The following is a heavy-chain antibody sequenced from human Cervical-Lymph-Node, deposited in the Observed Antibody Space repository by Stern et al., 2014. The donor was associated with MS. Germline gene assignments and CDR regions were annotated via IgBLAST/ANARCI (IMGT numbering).Heavy chain of an antibody. CDR1: GFTFSNYD. CDR2: IAYDGSNK. Sequence: VQLVESGGGVVQPGRSLRLSCAASGFTFSNYDIHWVRQAPGKGLEWVAVIAYDGSNKSYADSVKVRFTIARDNSENTVYLQMNSLGAEDTSVYYCARGLVGGLDVGGQGTTVTVSS. V-gene: IGHV3-30*01. CDR3: ARGLVGGLDV. J-gene: IGHJ6*02. D-gene: IGHD2-21*01.